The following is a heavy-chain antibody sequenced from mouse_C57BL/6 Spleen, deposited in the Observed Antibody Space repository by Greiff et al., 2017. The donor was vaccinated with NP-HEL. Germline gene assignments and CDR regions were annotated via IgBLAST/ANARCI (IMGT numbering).Heavy chain of an antibody. CDR2: ISNLAYSI. V-gene: IGHV5-15*01. CDR1: GFTFSDYG. Sequence: EVKVVESGGGLVQPGGSLKLSCAASGFTFSDYGMAWVRQAPRKGPEWVAFISNLAYSIYYADTVTGRFTISRENAKNTLYLEMSSLRSEDTAMYYCARHGITTAYWYFDVWGTGTTVTVSS. CDR3: ARHGITTAYWYFDV. J-gene: IGHJ1*03. D-gene: IGHD1-2*01.